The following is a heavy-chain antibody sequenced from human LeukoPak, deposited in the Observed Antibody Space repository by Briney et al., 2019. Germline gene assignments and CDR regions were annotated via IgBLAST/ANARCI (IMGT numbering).Heavy chain of an antibody. Sequence: SVKVSCKASGNTFSSYIITWVRQAPGQGLEWMGGIVPIFGTANYAQKFQGRVTITADKSSTTAYLELTRLSSDDAAVYYCARVGAFGAGSAMVLTNWGQGTLVTVSS. D-gene: IGHD3-10*01. CDR1: GNTFSSYI. CDR2: IVPIFGTA. V-gene: IGHV1-69*06. CDR3: ARVGAFGAGSAMVLTN. J-gene: IGHJ4*02.